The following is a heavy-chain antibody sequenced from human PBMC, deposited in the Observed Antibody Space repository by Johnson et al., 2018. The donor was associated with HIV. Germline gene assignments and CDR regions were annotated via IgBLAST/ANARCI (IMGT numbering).Heavy chain of an antibody. V-gene: IGHV3-13*01. CDR3: ARGGSSGWSGFLAFDI. J-gene: IGHJ3*02. D-gene: IGHD6-19*01. CDR1: GFTFSSYD. CDR2: IGPAADT. Sequence: VQLVESGGGLVQPGGSLRLSCAASGFTFSSYDIHWVRQATGKGLESVSPIGPAADTYYPGSVKGRFTVSRENAKNSLYLQMNSLRAGDTAVFYCARGGSSGWSGFLAFDIWGQGTMVNVSS.